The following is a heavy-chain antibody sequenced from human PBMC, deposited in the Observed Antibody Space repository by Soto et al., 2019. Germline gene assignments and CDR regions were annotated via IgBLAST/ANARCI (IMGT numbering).Heavy chain of an antibody. CDR1: GYTFTGYY. CDR2: INPNSGGT. D-gene: IGHD3-9*01. CDR3: ARERYYDILTGSSWFDP. Sequence: ASVKVSCKASGYTFTGYYMHWVRQAPGQGLEWMGWINPNSGGTNYAQKFQGRVTMTRDTSISTAYMELSRLRSDDTAVYYCARERYYDILTGSSWFDPWGQGTLLTVSS. J-gene: IGHJ5*02. V-gene: IGHV1-2*02.